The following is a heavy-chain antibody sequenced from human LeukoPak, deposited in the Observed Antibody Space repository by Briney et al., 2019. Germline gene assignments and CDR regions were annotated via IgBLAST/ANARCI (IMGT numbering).Heavy chain of an antibody. CDR1: GYTFTSYD. CDR2: MNPNSGNT. CDR3: ARGLRDSSGREYFQH. J-gene: IGHJ1*01. D-gene: IGHD3-22*01. Sequence: ASVKVSCKASGYTFTSYDISWVRQAAGQGLEWMGWMNPNSGNTGYAQKFKGRVTMTGNTSISTSYMELYSLRSEDTAVYYRARGLRDSSGREYFQHWGQGTLVSVSS. V-gene: IGHV1-8*01.